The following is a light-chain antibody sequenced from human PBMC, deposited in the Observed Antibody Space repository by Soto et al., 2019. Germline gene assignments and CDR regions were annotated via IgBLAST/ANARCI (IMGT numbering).Light chain of an antibody. V-gene: IGKV1-5*03. CDR3: QQYNSYPLT. CDR1: QSFSSW. Sequence: DIQMTQSPSTLSASVGDRVTITSRASQSFSSWLAWYQQKPGKAPKLLIYKASSLESGVPSRFSGSGSGTEFTLTISSLQPDDFATYYCQQYNSYPLTFGGGTKVEIK. J-gene: IGKJ4*01. CDR2: KAS.